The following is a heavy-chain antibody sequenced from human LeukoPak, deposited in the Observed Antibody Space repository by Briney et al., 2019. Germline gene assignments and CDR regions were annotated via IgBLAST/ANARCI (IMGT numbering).Heavy chain of an antibody. CDR2: IYYSGST. Sequence: SETLSLTCTVSGGSIGSYFWSWIRQPPGRGLEWIGYIYYSGSTNYNPSLKSRVTISVDTSKNQFSLKLNSVTAADTAVYYCARLWSSGTTPIDYWGRGTLVTVSS. J-gene: IGHJ4*02. CDR3: ARLWSSGTTPIDY. V-gene: IGHV4-59*08. CDR1: GGSIGSYF. D-gene: IGHD3-10*01.